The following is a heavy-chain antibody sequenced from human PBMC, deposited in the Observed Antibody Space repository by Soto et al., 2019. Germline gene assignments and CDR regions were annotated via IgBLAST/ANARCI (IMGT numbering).Heavy chain of an antibody. J-gene: IGHJ4*02. D-gene: IGHD3-10*01. Sequence: GGSLRLSCVASGLTFGSRAMSWVRQAPGEGLQWVSTITDTGGDAKYADSVRGRFVISRDNSKKTLYLQMTSLTAEDSAMYFCARGSTDSYPGSRIFDFWGRGTLVTVSS. CDR1: GLTFGSRA. CDR3: ARGSTDSYPGSRIFDF. V-gene: IGHV3-23*01. CDR2: ITDTGGDA.